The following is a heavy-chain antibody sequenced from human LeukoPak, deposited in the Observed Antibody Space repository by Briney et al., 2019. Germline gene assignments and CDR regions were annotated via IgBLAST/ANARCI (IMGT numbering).Heavy chain of an antibody. CDR2: IYTSGST. Sequence: SETLSLTCTVSGGSISSYYWSWIRQPAGKGLEWIGRIYTSGSTNYNPSLKSRVTMSVDTSKNQFSLKLSSVTAADTAVYYCARDSRHRYSGSSIDYWGQGTLVTVSS. CDR3: ARDSRHRYSGSSIDY. CDR1: GGSISSYY. V-gene: IGHV4-4*07. D-gene: IGHD1-26*01. J-gene: IGHJ4*02.